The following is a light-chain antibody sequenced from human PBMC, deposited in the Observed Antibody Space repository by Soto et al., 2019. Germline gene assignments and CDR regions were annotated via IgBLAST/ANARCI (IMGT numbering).Light chain of an antibody. Sequence: EIVFTQSAGTLSLSPGERATLSCRASQTVSSYYLAWCQQKPGQAPRLLIFGASIRATGIPDRISGSGSGTDFTLTITRLEPEDFAVYYCQQYGSSPITFGQGTRLEIK. CDR2: GAS. CDR1: QTVSSYY. CDR3: QQYGSSPIT. J-gene: IGKJ5*01. V-gene: IGKV3-20*01.